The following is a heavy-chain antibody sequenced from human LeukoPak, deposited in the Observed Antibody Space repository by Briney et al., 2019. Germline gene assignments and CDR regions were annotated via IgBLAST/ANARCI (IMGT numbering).Heavy chain of an antibody. CDR3: ASLSDSSSSSHRAFDAFDI. V-gene: IGHV4-39*01. J-gene: IGHJ3*02. CDR1: GGSISSSSHY. CDR2: IYYSGTT. D-gene: IGHD6-6*01. Sequence: SETLSLTCTVSGGSISSSSHYWGWIRQPPGEGLEWVGRIYYSGTTYYTPSLKRRVTICVDTSRHQFSLKLTSVTAADPGVLYCASLSDSSSSSHRAFDAFDIWGQGTMVTVSP.